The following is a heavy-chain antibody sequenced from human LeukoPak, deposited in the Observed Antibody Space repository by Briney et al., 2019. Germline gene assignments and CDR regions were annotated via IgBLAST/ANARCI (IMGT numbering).Heavy chain of an antibody. D-gene: IGHD3-10*01. Sequence: ASVKVSCKASGYTFTGYYMHWVRQAPGQGLEWMGWINPNSGGTNYAQKFQGRVTMTRDTSISTAYMELSRLRSDDTAVYYCARNSKARREDPMVRVPPDYWGQGTLVTVSS. J-gene: IGHJ4*02. CDR2: INPNSGGT. V-gene: IGHV1-2*02. CDR3: ARNSKARREDPMVRVPPDY. CDR1: GYTFTGYY.